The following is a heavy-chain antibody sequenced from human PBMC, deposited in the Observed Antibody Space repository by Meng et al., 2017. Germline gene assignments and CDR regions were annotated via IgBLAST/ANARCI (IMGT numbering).Heavy chain of an antibody. CDR1: GFTFSNAW. D-gene: IGHD1-26*01. V-gene: IGHV3-15*02. Sequence: PVESGGALVKPGGSLVLSCAASGFTFSNAWMSWVRQAPGKGREWVGRIGSKNDNETTDYAAPVKGRFTISRDDSKNTLYLQMNSLKTEDTAVYYCTTEVGGGPFDYWGQGTLVTVSS. CDR3: TTEVGGGPFDY. CDR2: IGSKNDNETT. J-gene: IGHJ4*02.